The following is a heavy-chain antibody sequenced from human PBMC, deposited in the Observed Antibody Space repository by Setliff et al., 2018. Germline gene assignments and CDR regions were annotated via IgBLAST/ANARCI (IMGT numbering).Heavy chain of an antibody. CDR2: INHSGST. Sequence: PSETLSLRLSCAASGFTFSSFWMAWVRQPPGKGLEWIVEINHSGSTNYNPSLKGRVTISVDTSKNQLSLKVNSVSVADTAVYFCRFWDGYYKNDYWGQGTLVTVSS. CDR1: GFTFSSFW. D-gene: IGHD3-3*01. CDR3: RFWDGYYKNDY. J-gene: IGHJ4*02. V-gene: IGHV4-34*08.